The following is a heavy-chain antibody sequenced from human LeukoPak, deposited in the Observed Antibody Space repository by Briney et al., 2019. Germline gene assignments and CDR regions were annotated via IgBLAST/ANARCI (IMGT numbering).Heavy chain of an antibody. CDR1: EGTFSSYA. V-gene: IGHV1-69*10. D-gene: IGHD3-22*01. CDR2: IIPIFGIA. CDR3: ARDRYYDRHRGDI. Sequence: SVKVSCKASEGTFSSYAISWVRQAPGQGLEWMGGIIPIFGIANYAQKFQGRVTITADKSTSTAYMELSSLRSEDTAVYYCARDRYYDRHRGDIWGQGTMVTVSS. J-gene: IGHJ3*02.